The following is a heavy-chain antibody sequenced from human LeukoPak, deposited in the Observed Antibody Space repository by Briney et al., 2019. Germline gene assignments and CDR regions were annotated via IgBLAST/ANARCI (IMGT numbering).Heavy chain of an antibody. J-gene: IGHJ4*02. CDR2: INPSGGIT. Sequence: ASVKVSCKASGYTFTSYYMHWVRQAPGQGLEWLGIINPSGGITTYAQKFQGRVTVTMDTSTSTVYMELSSLRSEDTAVYYCARDQGYCSSTSCLPHDYWGQGTLVTVSS. CDR3: ARDQGYCSSTSCLPHDY. D-gene: IGHD2-2*01. V-gene: IGHV1-46*01. CDR1: GYTFTSYY.